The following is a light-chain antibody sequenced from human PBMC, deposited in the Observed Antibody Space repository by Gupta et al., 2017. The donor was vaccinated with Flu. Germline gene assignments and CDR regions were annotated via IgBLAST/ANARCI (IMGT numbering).Light chain of an antibody. CDR3: QQTYNSPWT. CDR2: AAF. Sequence: GDRVTITCRASQNIDTYIDWYQHKPGIAPKVMIYAAFTLESGVSARFSGRGSGTDFTLTISSLQPEDFASYYGQQTYNSPWTFGQGTKVEMK. V-gene: IGKV1-39*01. J-gene: IGKJ1*01. CDR1: QNIDTY.